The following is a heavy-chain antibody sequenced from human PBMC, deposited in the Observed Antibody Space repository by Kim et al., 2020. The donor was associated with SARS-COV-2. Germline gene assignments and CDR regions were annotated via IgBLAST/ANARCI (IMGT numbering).Heavy chain of an antibody. CDR1: GYTFTGYH. V-gene: IGHV1-2*06. CDR3: ARGGSSSWYAAFEI. CDR2: INPNSGGT. Sequence: ASVKVSCKASGYTFTGYHMHWVRQAPGQGLEWMGRINPNSGGTNYAQKFQGRVTMTRDTSISTAYMDLSRLRSDDTAVYYCARGGSSSWYAAFEIWGQGTMVTVSS. J-gene: IGHJ3*02. D-gene: IGHD6-13*01.